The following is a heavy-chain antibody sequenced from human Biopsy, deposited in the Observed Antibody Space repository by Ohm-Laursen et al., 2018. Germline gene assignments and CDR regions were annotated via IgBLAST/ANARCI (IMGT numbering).Heavy chain of an antibody. CDR1: GDSIRSYY. CDR3: ARDRRGDSYMGV. Sequence: SQTLSLTCTVSGDSIRSYYWSWIRQTPEKGLEWIGHVYFTGSTNFNPSLKSRVTISVDTSRVRFSLTLSSVTAADTAIYYCARDRRGDSYMGVWGQGTTVTVSS. D-gene: IGHD2-15*01. V-gene: IGHV4-59*01. CDR2: VYFTGST. J-gene: IGHJ6*02.